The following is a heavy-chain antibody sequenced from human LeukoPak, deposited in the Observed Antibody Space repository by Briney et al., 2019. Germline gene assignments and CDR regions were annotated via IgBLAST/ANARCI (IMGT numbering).Heavy chain of an antibody. CDR3: ARLRAPDRITMIVAGSYYYYYYMDV. V-gene: IGHV4-34*01. D-gene: IGHD3-22*01. J-gene: IGHJ6*03. CDR2: INHSGST. Sequence: PSETLSLTCAVYGGSFSGYYWSWIRQPPGKGLEWIGEINHSGSTNYNPSLKSRVTISVDTSKNQFSLKLSSVTAADTAVYYCARLRAPDRITMIVAGSYYYYYYMDVWGKGTTVTISS. CDR1: GGSFSGYY.